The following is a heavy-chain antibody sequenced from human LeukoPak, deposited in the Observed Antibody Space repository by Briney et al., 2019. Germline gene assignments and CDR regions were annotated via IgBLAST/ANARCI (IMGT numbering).Heavy chain of an antibody. D-gene: IGHD5-18*01. V-gene: IGHV3-23*01. CDR2: ISGSGGSP. Sequence: GGSLRLSCAASGFTFSSYAMSWVRQAPGKGLEWVSAISGSGGSPYSADSVKGRFTISRDNSKNTLYLQMNSLRAEDTAVYYCAKDLRASIQLWLFDSWGQGTLVTVSS. J-gene: IGHJ4*02. CDR3: AKDLRASIQLWLFDS. CDR1: GFTFSSYA.